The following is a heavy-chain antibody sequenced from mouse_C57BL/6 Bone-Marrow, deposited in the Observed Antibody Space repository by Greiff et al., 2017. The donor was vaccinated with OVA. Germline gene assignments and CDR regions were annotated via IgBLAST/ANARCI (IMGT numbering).Heavy chain of an antibody. Sequence: VQLQQSGAELVQPGASVKLSCTASGFNIKAYYMHWVKQRTEQGLEWIGRIDPEVGETKYAPKFQGKATITADTSSNTAYLQLSSLTSEDAAVDYYLYYGNCGWYFDVWGTGTTVTVSS. J-gene: IGHJ1*03. CDR3: LYYGNCGWYFDV. D-gene: IGHD2-1*01. CDR2: IDPEVGET. CDR1: GFNIKAYY. V-gene: IGHV14-2*01.